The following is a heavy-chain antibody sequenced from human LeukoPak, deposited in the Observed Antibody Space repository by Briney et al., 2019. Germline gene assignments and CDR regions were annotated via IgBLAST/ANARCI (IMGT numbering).Heavy chain of an antibody. CDR2: ISSSSSYI. Sequence: GGSLRLSCAASGFTFSSYSMNWVRQAPGKGLEWVSSISSSSSYIYYADSVKGRFTISRDNARNSLYLQMNSLRAEDTAVYHCAKGGLYNGGFDYWGQGTLVTVSS. CDR3: AKGGLYNGGFDY. J-gene: IGHJ4*02. CDR1: GFTFSSYS. V-gene: IGHV3-21*04. D-gene: IGHD1-1*01.